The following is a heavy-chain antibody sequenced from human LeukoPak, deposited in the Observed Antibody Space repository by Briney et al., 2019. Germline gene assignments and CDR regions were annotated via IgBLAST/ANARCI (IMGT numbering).Heavy chain of an antibody. V-gene: IGHV3-30*03. Sequence: GGSLRLSCAASGFTFSSYGMHWVRQAPGKGLEWVAVISYDGSNKYYADSVKGRFTISRDNSKNTLYLQMNSLRAEDTAVYYCARVSFGQLYWGQGTPVTVSS. CDR2: ISYDGSNK. D-gene: IGHD2-2*01. CDR3: ARVSFGQLY. CDR1: GFTFSSYG. J-gene: IGHJ4*02.